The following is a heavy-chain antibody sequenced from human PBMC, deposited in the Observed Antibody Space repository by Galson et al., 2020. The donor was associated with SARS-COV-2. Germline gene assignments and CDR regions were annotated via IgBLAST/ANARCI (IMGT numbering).Heavy chain of an antibody. Sequence: GGSLRLSCAASGFTFSSYAMHWVRQAPGKGLEWVAVISYDGSNKYYADSVKGRFTISRDNSKNTLYLQMNSLRAEDTAVYYCASEGIAVACTIFDYWGQGTLVTVSS. CDR1: GFTFSSYA. CDR2: ISYDGSNK. V-gene: IGHV3-30*04. CDR3: ASEGIAVACTIFDY. D-gene: IGHD6-19*01. J-gene: IGHJ4*02.